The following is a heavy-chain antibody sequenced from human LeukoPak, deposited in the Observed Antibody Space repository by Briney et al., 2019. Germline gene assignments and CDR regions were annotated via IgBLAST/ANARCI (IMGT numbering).Heavy chain of an antibody. V-gene: IGHV3-11*06. Sequence: GGSLRLSCAASGFTFSDYYMSWIRQAPGKGLEWVSSISSSSSYIYYADSVKGRFTISRDNAKNSLYLQMNSLRAEDTAVYYCARDDWNYGTAFDYWGQGTLVTVSS. D-gene: IGHD1-7*01. CDR2: ISSSSSYI. J-gene: IGHJ4*02. CDR3: ARDDWNYGTAFDY. CDR1: GFTFSDYY.